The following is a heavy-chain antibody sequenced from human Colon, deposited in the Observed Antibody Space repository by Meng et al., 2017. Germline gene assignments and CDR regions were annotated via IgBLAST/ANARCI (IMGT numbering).Heavy chain of an antibody. J-gene: IGHJ5*02. CDR1: RYVIGSGDY. Sequence: SETLSLTCTVSRYVIGSGDYCGWNRQPPGKGLEWVGTIYHTGTTYYNPSLESRLTISLDTSKNQFSLNLTSVTAADTAVYYCARSYLTTVPYRFDHWGQGALVTVSS. CDR2: IYHTGTT. CDR3: ARSYLTTVPYRFDH. D-gene: IGHD4-17*01. V-gene: IGHV4-38-2*02.